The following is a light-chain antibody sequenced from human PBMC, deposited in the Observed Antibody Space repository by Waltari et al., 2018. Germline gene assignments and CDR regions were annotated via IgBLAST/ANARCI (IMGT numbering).Light chain of an antibody. Sequence: SYVVTQPPSGSVAPGQTATITCEGDNIERKSVHWYQQKAGQAPVLVVYADSDRPPGIPARLSGSNSGNTATLTIRRVEAGDEADYYCQLWDSRSNHLVFGGGTKLTVL. V-gene: IGLV3-21*02. J-gene: IGLJ3*02. CDR3: QLWDSRSNHLV. CDR1: NIERKS. CDR2: ADS.